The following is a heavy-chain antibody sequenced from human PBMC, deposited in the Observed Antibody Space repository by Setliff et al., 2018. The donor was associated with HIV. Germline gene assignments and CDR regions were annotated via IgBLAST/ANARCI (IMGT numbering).Heavy chain of an antibody. V-gene: IGHV1-2*02. D-gene: IGHD3-10*01. CDR2: VNPNSGDA. CDR1: GYTFTVHY. Sequence: ASVKVSCKASGYTFTVHYLHWVRQAPGQGLEWLGWVNPNSGDAIYARNFQGRVTMTRDTSINAAYMELRGLRSDDTAVYYCARNFGLSPSGKYYYYYGMDIWGQGTTVTVSS. CDR3: ARNFGLSPSGKYYYYYGMDI. J-gene: IGHJ6*02.